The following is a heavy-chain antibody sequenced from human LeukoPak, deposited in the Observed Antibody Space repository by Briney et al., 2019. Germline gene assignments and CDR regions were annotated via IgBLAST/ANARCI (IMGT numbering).Heavy chain of an antibody. V-gene: IGHV3-74*01. CDR3: ARVRHRGDYYYMDV. D-gene: IGHD2-21*01. CDR2: INSDGSST. Sequence: QSGGSLRLSCAASGFTFSSYWMHWVRQAPGKGLVWVSRINSDGSSTSYADSVKGRFTISRDNAKNTLYLQMNSLRAEDTAVYYCARVRHRGDYYYMDVWGKGTTVTISS. CDR1: GFTFSSYW. J-gene: IGHJ6*03.